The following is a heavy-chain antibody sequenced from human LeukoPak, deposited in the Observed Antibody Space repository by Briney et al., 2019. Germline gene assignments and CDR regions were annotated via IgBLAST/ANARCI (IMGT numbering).Heavy chain of an antibody. V-gene: IGHV3-23*01. CDR2: ISGSGGST. CDR1: GFTFSSYA. D-gene: IGHD6-13*01. Sequence: PGGSLRLSCAASGFTFSSYAMSWARQAPGKGLEWVSAISGSGGSTYYADPVKGRFTISRDNSKNTLYLQMNSLRAEDTAVYYCAKDPSAAGRKGAFDIWGQGTMVTVSS. J-gene: IGHJ3*02. CDR3: AKDPSAAGRKGAFDI.